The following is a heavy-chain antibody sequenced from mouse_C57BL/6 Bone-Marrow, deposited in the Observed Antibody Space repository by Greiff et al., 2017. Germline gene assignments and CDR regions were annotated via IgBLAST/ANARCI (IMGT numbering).Heavy chain of an antibody. Sequence: VQLQQSGAELVRPGASVKLSCTASGFNIKDDYMHWVKPRPEQGLEWIGWIDPENGDTEYASKFQGKATITADTSSNTAYLQLSSLTSEDTAVYYCTTYSNYYAMDYWGQGTSVTVSS. CDR1: GFNIKDDY. V-gene: IGHV14-4*01. J-gene: IGHJ4*01. CDR3: TTYSNYYAMDY. CDR2: IDPENGDT. D-gene: IGHD2-5*01.